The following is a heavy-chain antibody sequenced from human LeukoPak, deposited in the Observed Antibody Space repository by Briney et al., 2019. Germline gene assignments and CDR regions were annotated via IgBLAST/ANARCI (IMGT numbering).Heavy chain of an antibody. Sequence: AGGSLRLSCTASGFTFSTYATTWVRQAPGKGPEWASSISGNSRTTYYSDSVRGRFTISRDNSRNTLYLQMNSLRADDTAVYYCVARGGASVFYYFDFWGQGTLVTVSS. CDR3: VARGGASVFYYFDF. CDR2: ISGNSRTT. D-gene: IGHD3-10*01. V-gene: IGHV3-23*01. J-gene: IGHJ4*02. CDR1: GFTFSTYA.